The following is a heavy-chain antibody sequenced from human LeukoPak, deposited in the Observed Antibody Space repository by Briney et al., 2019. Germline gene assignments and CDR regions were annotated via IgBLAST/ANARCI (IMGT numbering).Heavy chain of an antibody. J-gene: IGHJ4*01. Sequence: PSETLSLTCSVSGASISTYYWSWIRQPPEKGLEWIGYIHYSGSTSHNPSLKSRVTISVDTSKNQFSLKLSSVTAADTAVYYCASRDCSSTSCYLGWGHGTLVTVSS. CDR3: ASRDCSSTSCYLG. D-gene: IGHD2-2*01. CDR1: GASISTYY. V-gene: IGHV4-59*08. CDR2: IHYSGST.